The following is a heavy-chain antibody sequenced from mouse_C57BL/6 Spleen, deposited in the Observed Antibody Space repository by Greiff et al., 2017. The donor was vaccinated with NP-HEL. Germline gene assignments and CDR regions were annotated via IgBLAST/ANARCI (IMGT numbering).Heavy chain of an antibody. CDR3: ARNYGDFAY. D-gene: IGHD1-1*02. CDR2: IYPGDGDT. V-gene: IGHV1-82*01. J-gene: IGHJ3*01. Sequence: VQLVESGPELVKPGASVKISCKASGYAFSSSWMNWVKQRPGKGLEWIGRIYPGDGDTNYNGKFKGKATLTADKSSSTAYMQLSSLTSEDSAVYFCARNYGDFAYWGQGTLVTVSA. CDR1: GYAFSSSW.